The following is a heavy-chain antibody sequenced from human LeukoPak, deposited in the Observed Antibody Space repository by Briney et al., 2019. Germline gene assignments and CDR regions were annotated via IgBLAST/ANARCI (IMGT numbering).Heavy chain of an antibody. CDR2: VETRATGGTT. Sequence: EGSLRLSCAASGFTFSYAWMSWVRQAPGGGLEWVGRVETRATGGTTEYSAPVKGRFSISRDDSTNTLSLQMNSLKLEDTAVYYCVIDAYCNSLSCNWVNIHYWGQGTLVIVSS. CDR1: GFTFSYAW. V-gene: IGHV3-15*04. J-gene: IGHJ4*02. D-gene: IGHD2/OR15-2a*01. CDR3: VIDAYCNSLSCNWVNIHY.